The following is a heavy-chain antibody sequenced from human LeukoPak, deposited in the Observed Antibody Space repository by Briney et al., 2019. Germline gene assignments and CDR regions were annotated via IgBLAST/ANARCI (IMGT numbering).Heavy chain of an antibody. Sequence: SETLPLTCTVSGGSVSSASYYWTWIRQPPGKGLEWIGYIYASGNTNYNPSLKSRVTISVDTSKNQFSLKLSSVTAADTAVYYCARDPPVAGTSWGQGTLVTVSS. V-gene: IGHV4-61*01. CDR3: ARDPPVAGTS. CDR1: GGSVSSASYY. D-gene: IGHD6-19*01. CDR2: IYASGNT. J-gene: IGHJ4*02.